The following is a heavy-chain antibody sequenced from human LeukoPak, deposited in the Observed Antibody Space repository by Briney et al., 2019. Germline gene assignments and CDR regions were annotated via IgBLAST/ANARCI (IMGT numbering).Heavy chain of an antibody. CDR2: INPSGGNT. CDR3: ARADSADYYDSGGSIDY. J-gene: IGHJ4*02. D-gene: IGHD3-22*01. CDR1: GYTFTTFH. Sequence: GASVKVSCKASGYTFTTFHIHWVRQAPGQGLEWMGIINPSGGNTNYAQKFQGRVTITTDTSTTTIYMELSSLRSEDMAVYYCARADSADYYDSGGSIDYWGQGTLVTVSS. V-gene: IGHV1-46*01.